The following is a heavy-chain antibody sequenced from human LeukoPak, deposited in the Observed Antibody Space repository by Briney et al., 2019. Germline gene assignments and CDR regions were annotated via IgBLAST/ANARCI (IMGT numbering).Heavy chain of an antibody. CDR3: ARKKAAAGTDRRYYYGMDV. J-gene: IGHJ6*02. Sequence: GGSLRLSCSASGFTFSSYWMHWVRQAPGKGLVWVSRINSDGSSTSYADSVKGRFTISRDNAKNTLYLQMNSLRADDTAVYYCARKKAAAGTDRRYYYGMDVWGQGTTVTVSS. V-gene: IGHV3-74*01. CDR2: INSDGSST. CDR1: GFTFSSYW. D-gene: IGHD6-13*01.